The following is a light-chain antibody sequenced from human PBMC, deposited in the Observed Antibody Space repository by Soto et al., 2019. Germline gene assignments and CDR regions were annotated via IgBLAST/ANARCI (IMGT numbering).Light chain of an antibody. Sequence: DIQLTQSPSSLSASVGDRVTITCRASQGIRSYLAWYQQKPGKAPKLLIYNASTLQSGVPSRFSGSGSGTEFTLTISSLQPDDFATYYCQQFNSYPCPFGQGTKVEIK. CDR3: QQFNSYPCP. CDR2: NAS. CDR1: QGIRSY. V-gene: IGKV1-9*01. J-gene: IGKJ2*01.